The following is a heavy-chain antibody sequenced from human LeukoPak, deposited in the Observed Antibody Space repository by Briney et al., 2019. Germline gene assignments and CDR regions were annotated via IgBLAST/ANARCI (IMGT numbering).Heavy chain of an antibody. CDR1: GFTFSTFG. J-gene: IGHJ5*02. CDR2: ISGSGGRT. CDR3: ARGIDDGDNWFDP. Sequence: GGSLRLSCAASGFTFSTFGMSWVRQAPGKGLEWVSAISGSGGRTYYADSVKGRFTISRDNANNSLYLQMNSLRAEDTALYYCARGIDDGDNWFDPWGQGTLVTVSS. D-gene: IGHD1-1*01. V-gene: IGHV3-23*01.